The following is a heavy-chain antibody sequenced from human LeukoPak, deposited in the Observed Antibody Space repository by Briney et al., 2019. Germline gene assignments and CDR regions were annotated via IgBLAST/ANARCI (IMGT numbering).Heavy chain of an antibody. CDR3: ASLVDYDSSGYRGLSADY. Sequence: ASVKVSCKASGGTFSSYAISWVRQAPGQGLEWMGGIIPIFGTANYAQKFQGRVTITTDESTSTAYMELSSLRSEDTAVYYCASLVDYDSSGYRGLSADYWGQGTLVTVSS. CDR2: IIPIFGTA. V-gene: IGHV1-69*05. D-gene: IGHD3-22*01. CDR1: GGTFSSYA. J-gene: IGHJ4*02.